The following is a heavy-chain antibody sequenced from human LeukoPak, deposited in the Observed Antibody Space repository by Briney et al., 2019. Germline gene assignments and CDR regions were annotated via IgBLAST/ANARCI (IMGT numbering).Heavy chain of an antibody. J-gene: IGHJ4*02. CDR1: GFTFTTFW. CDR2: MNQDGSEK. V-gene: IGHV3-7*01. D-gene: IGHD2-15*01. Sequence: GGSLRLSCAASGFTFTTFWMTWVRQAPGKGLEWVANMNQDGSEKYYVDSVKGRFTISRDNAKNSLYLQMNSLRAEDTAVYYCARGQAGSYWGQGTLVTVSS. CDR3: ARGQAGSY.